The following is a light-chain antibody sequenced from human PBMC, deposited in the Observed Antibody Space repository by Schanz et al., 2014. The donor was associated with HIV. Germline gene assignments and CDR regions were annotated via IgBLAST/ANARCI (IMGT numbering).Light chain of an antibody. CDR1: QYTSSSY. CDR2: AAS. Sequence: EIVLTQSPGTLSLSPGESATISCRASQYTSSSYLAWYQQKPGHTPRLLIYAASFRATGIPDRFSGSGSGADFSLTITRLEPEDFAVYYCQQYGTSYTFGQGTKLEIK. J-gene: IGKJ2*01. V-gene: IGKV3-20*01. CDR3: QQYGTSYT.